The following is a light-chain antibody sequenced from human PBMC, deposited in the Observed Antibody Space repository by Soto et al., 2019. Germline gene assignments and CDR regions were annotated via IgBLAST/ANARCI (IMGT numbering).Light chain of an antibody. J-gene: IGKJ4*01. CDR2: DAS. V-gene: IGKV3-20*01. CDR1: QSVSSY. CDR3: QQFSSYPLT. Sequence: ELLMTQSPGTLSVSGGERATILCXASQSVSSYLAWYQQKNGQAPRXXIYDASNRATGIPDRFSGSGYGTDFNLTISRLETEDFAVYYCQQFSSYPLTFGGGTKVDIK.